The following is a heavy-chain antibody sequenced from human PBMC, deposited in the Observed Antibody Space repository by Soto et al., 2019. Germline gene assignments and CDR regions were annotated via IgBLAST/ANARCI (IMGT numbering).Heavy chain of an antibody. D-gene: IGHD6-19*01. Sequence: EVQLVESGGGLVQPGGSLRLSCAASGFTFSPYWMSWVRQAPGKGLEWVAIIKDDGGDEHYLEAVRGRVTISRDNAKKSLYLAMDSLRVEDTAVYYCAAGSGWISDTWGQGTLVTVSS. J-gene: IGHJ5*02. CDR2: IKDDGGDE. CDR3: AAGSGWISDT. CDR1: GFTFSPYW. V-gene: IGHV3-7*05.